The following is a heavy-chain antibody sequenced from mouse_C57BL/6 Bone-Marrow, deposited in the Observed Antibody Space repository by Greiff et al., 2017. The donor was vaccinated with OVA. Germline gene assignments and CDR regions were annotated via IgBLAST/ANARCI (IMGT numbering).Heavy chain of an antibody. J-gene: IGHJ2*01. CDR2: IYPGSGST. D-gene: IGHD1-1*01. Sequence: QVQLQQPGAELVKPGASVKMSCKASGYTSTSYWITWVKQRPGQGLEWIGDIYPGSGSTNYNEKFKSKATLTVDTSSSTAYMQLSSLTSEDSAVYYCARSFHYYGSSLYYFDYWGQGTTLTVSS. V-gene: IGHV1-55*01. CDR1: GYTSTSYW. CDR3: ARSFHYYGSSLYYFDY.